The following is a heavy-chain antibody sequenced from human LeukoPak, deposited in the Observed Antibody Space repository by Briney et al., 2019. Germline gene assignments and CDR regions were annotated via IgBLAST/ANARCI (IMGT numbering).Heavy chain of an antibody. CDR3: ARGFEGDYFDY. J-gene: IGHJ4*02. Sequence: GGSLRLSCAASGFTFSSYWMSWVRQAPGKGREWVANIKQDGSEKYYVDSVKGRFTISRDNAKNSLYLQMNSLRAEDTAVYYCARGFEGDYFDYWGQGTLVAVSS. D-gene: IGHD3-16*01. CDR2: IKQDGSEK. V-gene: IGHV3-7*04. CDR1: GFTFSSYW.